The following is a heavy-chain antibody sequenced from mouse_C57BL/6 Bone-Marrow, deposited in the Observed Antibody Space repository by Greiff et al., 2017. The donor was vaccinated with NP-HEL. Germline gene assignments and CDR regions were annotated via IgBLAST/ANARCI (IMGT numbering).Heavy chain of an antibody. CDR1: GFNIKDDY. Sequence: EVKLQESGAELVRPGASVKLSCTASGFNIKDDYMHWVKQRPEQGLEWIGWIDPENGDTEYASKFQGKATITADTSSNTAYLQLSSLTSEDTAVYYCTTNYGSSYVEFAYWGQGTLVTVSA. CDR2: IDPENGDT. J-gene: IGHJ3*01. V-gene: IGHV14-4*01. CDR3: TTNYGSSYVEFAY. D-gene: IGHD1-1*01.